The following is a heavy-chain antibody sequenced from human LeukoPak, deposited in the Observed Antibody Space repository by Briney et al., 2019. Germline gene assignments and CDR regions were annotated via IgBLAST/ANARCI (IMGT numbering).Heavy chain of an antibody. V-gene: IGHV3-30*02. CDR3: AKFSYGDYVA. J-gene: IGHJ5*02. Sequence: GGSLRLSCATSGFVFSKDGMHWVRQAPGKGLEWVAFIRHDESNKYYADSVKGRFTISRDNSKNTLSLQMNSLRPDDTAVYYCAKFSYGDYVAWGQGTLVIVSS. D-gene: IGHD4-17*01. CDR1: GFVFSKDG. CDR2: IRHDESNK.